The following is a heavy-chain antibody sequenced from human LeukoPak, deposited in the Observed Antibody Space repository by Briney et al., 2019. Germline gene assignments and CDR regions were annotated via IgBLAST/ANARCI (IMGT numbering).Heavy chain of an antibody. CDR2: INSDGTST. Sequence: GGSLRLSCVASGFTFSTYWMHWVRQAPGKGLVWVSRINSDGTSTSYADSVKGRFTISRDNAKNTLFLHLNSLRAEDTALYYCAREYGDYDFDYWGQGTLVTVSS. CDR3: AREYGDYDFDY. V-gene: IGHV3-74*01. D-gene: IGHD4-17*01. CDR1: GFTFSTYW. J-gene: IGHJ4*02.